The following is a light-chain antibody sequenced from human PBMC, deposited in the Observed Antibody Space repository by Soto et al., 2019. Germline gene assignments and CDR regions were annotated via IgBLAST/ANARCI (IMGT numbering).Light chain of an antibody. J-gene: IGLJ3*02. V-gene: IGLV1-44*01. CDR1: SSNIGRNT. Sequence: QSVLTQPPSASGTPGQRVTISCFGSSSNIGRNTVKWYRQLPGTAPKLLIGRSDQRPSGVPDRFSGSQSGTSASLAISGLQSEDEADYICAAWDDSLNARAFGGGTKLTVL. CDR3: AAWDDSLNARA. CDR2: RSD.